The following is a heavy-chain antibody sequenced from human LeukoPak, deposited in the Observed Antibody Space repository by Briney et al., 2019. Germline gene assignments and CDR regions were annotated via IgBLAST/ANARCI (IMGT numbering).Heavy chain of an antibody. CDR1: GGSINGYC. D-gene: IGHD7-27*01. J-gene: IGHJ2*01. V-gene: IGHV4-59*12. CDR2: IYHSGRT. CDR3: ARLASGELPPYWYFDL. Sequence: SETLSLTCTVSGGSINGYCWSWVRQPPGKGLDWHGYIYHSGRTHYNASLKSRATISVDTSKNQLSLELSSVAAADTALYYCARLASGELPPYWYFDLWGRGAPVTVSS.